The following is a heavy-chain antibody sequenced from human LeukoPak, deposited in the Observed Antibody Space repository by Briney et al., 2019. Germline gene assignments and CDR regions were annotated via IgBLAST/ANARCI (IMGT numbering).Heavy chain of an antibody. CDR1: GYTFTSYY. Sequence: ASVKVSCRASGYTFTSYYMHWVRQAPGQRLEWMGWINTGNGNTKYSQKFEGRVTVTGDTSATAAYMELSSLRSEDTAVYYCARDRAMADYWGQGTLVTVSS. CDR3: ARDRAMADY. J-gene: IGHJ4*02. V-gene: IGHV1-3*04. CDR2: INTGNGNT. D-gene: IGHD5-18*01.